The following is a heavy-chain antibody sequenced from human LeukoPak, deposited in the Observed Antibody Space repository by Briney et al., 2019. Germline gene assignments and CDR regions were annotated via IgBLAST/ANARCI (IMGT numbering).Heavy chain of an antibody. D-gene: IGHD3-22*01. V-gene: IGHV4-59*01. CDR3: ARDLLGYYDSSAHLLDMDV. CDR1: GGSISSYY. CDR2: IYYSGST. Sequence: SETLSLTCTVSGGSISSYYWSWIRQPPGKGLEWIGYIYYSGSTNYNPSLKSRVTISVDTSKNQFSLKLSSVTAADTAVYYCARDLLGYYDSSAHLLDMDVWGKGTTVTVSS. J-gene: IGHJ6*03.